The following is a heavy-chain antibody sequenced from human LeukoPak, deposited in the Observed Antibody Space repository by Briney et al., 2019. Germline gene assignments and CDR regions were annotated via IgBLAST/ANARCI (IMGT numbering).Heavy chain of an antibody. CDR1: GFTFSSYS. D-gene: IGHD6-13*01. Sequence: GGSLRHSCAASGFTFSSYSMNWVRQAPGKGLEWVSSISSGSSYIYYADSVKGRFTISRDNAKNSLYLQMNSLRAEDTAVYYCARTIAAAGTTAFDIWGQGTMVTVSS. CDR3: ARTIAAAGTTAFDI. V-gene: IGHV3-21*01. CDR2: ISSGSSYI. J-gene: IGHJ3*02.